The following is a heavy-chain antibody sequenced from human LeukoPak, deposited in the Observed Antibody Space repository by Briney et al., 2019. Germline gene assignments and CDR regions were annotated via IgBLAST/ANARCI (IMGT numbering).Heavy chain of an antibody. CDR3: ARDLGATTSYFDY. CDR2: IWYDGSNK. CDR1: GFTFSSYG. Sequence: GGSLRLSCAASGFTFSSYGMHWDRQAPGKGLEWVAVIWYDGSNKYYADSVKGRFTISRDNSKNTLYLQMNSLRAEDTAVYYCARDLGATTSYFDYWGQGTLVTVSS. D-gene: IGHD1-26*01. V-gene: IGHV3-33*01. J-gene: IGHJ4*02.